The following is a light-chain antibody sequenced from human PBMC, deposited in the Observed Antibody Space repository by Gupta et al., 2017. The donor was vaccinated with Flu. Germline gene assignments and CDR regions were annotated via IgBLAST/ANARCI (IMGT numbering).Light chain of an antibody. J-gene: IGLJ1*01. Sequence: SGSSSNIGSNYVYWYQQLPGTAPKLLIYRNNQRPSGVPDRFSGSKSGTSASLAISGLRSEDEADYYCAAWDDSLSGFYVFGTGTKVTVL. V-gene: IGLV1-47*01. CDR3: AAWDDSLSGFYV. CDR1: SSNIGSNY. CDR2: RNN.